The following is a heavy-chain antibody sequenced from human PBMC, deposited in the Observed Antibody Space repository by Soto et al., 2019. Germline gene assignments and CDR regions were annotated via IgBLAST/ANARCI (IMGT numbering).Heavy chain of an antibody. V-gene: IGHV3-21*01. CDR3: ASGSWDIVATIPRLDY. D-gene: IGHD5-12*01. CDR1: GFTFSSYS. J-gene: IGHJ4*02. CDR2: ISGSSSYI. Sequence: LRLSCAASGFTFSSYSMNWVRQAPGKGLEWVSSISGSSSYIYYADSVKGRFTISRDNAKNSLYLQMNSLRAEDTAVYYCASGSWDIVATIPRLDYWVQGTLVTVSS.